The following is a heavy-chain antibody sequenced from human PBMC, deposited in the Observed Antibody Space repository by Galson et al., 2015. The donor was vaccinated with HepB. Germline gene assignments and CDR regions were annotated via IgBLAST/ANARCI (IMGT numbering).Heavy chain of an antibody. CDR1: GFTFSSYA. V-gene: IGHV3-23*01. Sequence: SLRLSCAASGFTFSSYAMSWVRQPPGKGLEWVSAISGSGVTTFYADSVKGRFTISRDNSKNTLYLQMNGLRAEDTAVYYCAKGGITMVRGVTLKYSFDIWGQGTMVTVSS. CDR3: AKGGITMVRGVTLKYSFDI. D-gene: IGHD3-10*01. J-gene: IGHJ3*02. CDR2: ISGSGVTT.